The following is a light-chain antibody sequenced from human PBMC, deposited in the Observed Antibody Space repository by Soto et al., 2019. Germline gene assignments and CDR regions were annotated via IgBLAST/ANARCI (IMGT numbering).Light chain of an antibody. CDR1: QSVSSN. J-gene: IGKJ3*01. CDR2: GAS. CDR3: QQYNNWPPIFT. Sequence: EIVMTQSPATLSLSPGERATLSCRASQSVSSNLAWYQQKPGQAPRLLIYGASTRATGIPARFSGSGSGTEFTLTISRLQSEDFAVYYCQQYNNWPPIFTFGPGTKVDIK. V-gene: IGKV3-15*01.